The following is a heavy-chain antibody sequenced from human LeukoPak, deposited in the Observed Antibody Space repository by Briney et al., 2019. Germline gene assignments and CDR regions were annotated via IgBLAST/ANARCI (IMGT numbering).Heavy chain of an antibody. D-gene: IGHD3-9*01. CDR2: INHSGST. CDR3: AGGGYFDWLLW. Sequence: SETLSLTCAVYGGSFSGYYWSWIRQPPGKGLEWIGEINHSGSTNYNPSLKSRVTISVDTSKNQFSLKLSSVTAADTAVYYCAGGGYFDWLLWWGQGTLVTVSP. J-gene: IGHJ4*02. CDR1: GGSFSGYY. V-gene: IGHV4-34*01.